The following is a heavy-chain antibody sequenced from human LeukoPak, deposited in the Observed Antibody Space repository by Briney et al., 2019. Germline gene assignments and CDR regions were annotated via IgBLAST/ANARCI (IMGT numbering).Heavy chain of an antibody. CDR1: GFTFSSYG. CDR2: IRYDGSNK. J-gene: IGHJ5*02. D-gene: IGHD3-22*01. V-gene: IGHV3-30*02. CDR3: ARSGGTYYDSSGSNWFDP. Sequence: GGSLRLSCAASGFTFSSYGMHWVRQAPGKGLEWVAFIRYDGSNKYYADSVKGRFTISRDNSKNTLYLQMNSLRAEDTAVYYCARSGGTYYDSSGSNWFDPWGQGTLVTVSS.